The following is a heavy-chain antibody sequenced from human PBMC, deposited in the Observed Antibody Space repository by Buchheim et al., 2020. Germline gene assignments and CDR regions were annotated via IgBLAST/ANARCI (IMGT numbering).Heavy chain of an antibody. CDR1: GFTFSSYS. V-gene: IGHV3-21*01. CDR2: ISSSSSYI. J-gene: IGHJ4*02. CDR3: ARDRAYYDSSGYYDY. D-gene: IGHD3-22*01. Sequence: EVQLVESGGGLVKPGGSLRLSCAASGFTFSSYSMNWVRQAPGKGLEWVSSISSSSSYIYYADSVKGRFTISRDKAKNSLYLQMNSLRAEDTAVYYCARDRAYYDSSGYYDYWGQGTL.